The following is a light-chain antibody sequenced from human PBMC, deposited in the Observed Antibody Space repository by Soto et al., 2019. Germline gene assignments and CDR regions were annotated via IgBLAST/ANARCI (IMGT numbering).Light chain of an antibody. V-gene: IGLV1-47*01. CDR2: RND. Sequence: VLTQPPSASGTPGQRVTISCSGSSSNIGSNYVYWYRQLPGTAPNVLIYRNDERPSGVPDRFSGSKSGSSASLAISGLRSEDEADYYCSAWDDSLSGPVFGRGTKLTVL. J-gene: IGLJ3*02. CDR3: SAWDDSLSGPV. CDR1: SSNIGSNY.